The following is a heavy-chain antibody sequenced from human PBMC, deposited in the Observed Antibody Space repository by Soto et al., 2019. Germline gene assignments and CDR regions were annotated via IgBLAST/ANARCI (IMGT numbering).Heavy chain of an antibody. CDR2: INPSGGST. V-gene: IGHV1-46*01. CDR3: ARDLMPTVTTRRYYYYYYGRDV. CDR1: GYTFTSYY. J-gene: IGHJ6*01. Sequence: ASVKVSCKASGYTFTSYYIHWVRHAPGHGLEWMGVINPSGGSTSNAKKFQGRVTMTRDTSTSTVYIQMSSLRSEDTAVYYCARDLMPTVTTRRYYYYYYGRDVWGQGTTVTVSS. D-gene: IGHD4-4*01.